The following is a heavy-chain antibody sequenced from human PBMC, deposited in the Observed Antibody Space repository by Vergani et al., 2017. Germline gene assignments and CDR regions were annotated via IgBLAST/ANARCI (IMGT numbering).Heavy chain of an antibody. V-gene: IGHV3-15*01. Sequence: EVQLVESGGGLVKPGGSLRLSCAASGFTFSNAWMSWVRQAPGKGLEWVGRIKSKTDGGTTDYAAPVKGRFTIARDDSKNTLYLQMNSLKTEDTAVYYCTTDLLNMVRGVIKSENWFDPWGQGTLVTVSS. CDR1: GFTFSNAW. J-gene: IGHJ5*02. CDR3: TTDLLNMVRGVIKSENWFDP. CDR2: IKSKTDGGTT. D-gene: IGHD3-10*01.